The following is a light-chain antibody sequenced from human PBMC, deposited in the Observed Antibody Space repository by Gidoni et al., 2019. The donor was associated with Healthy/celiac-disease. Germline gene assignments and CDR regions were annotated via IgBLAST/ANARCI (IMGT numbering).Light chain of an antibody. CDR3: QQRSNWRSIT. V-gene: IGKV3-11*01. CDR1: QSVSSY. Sequence: EIVLTQSPATLSLSPGERATLSCRASQSVSSYLAWYQQKPGQAPRLLIYDASNRATGIPARFSGSGSVTDFTLTISSLEPEDFAVYYCQQRSNWRSITFGQGTRLEIK. J-gene: IGKJ5*01. CDR2: DAS.